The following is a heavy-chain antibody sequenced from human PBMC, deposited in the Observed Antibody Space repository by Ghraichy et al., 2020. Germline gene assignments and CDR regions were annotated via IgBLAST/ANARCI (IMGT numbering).Heavy chain of an antibody. Sequence: ETLSLTCAVYGGSFSGYYWSWIRQPPGKGLEWIGEINHSGSTNYNPSLKSRVTISVDTSKNQFSLKLSSVTAADTAVYYCARVLAATVGQKVNPYYDILTGYPHFDYWGQGTLVTVSS. J-gene: IGHJ4*02. D-gene: IGHD3-9*01. CDR1: GGSFSGYY. CDR3: ARVLAATVGQKVNPYYDILTGYPHFDY. V-gene: IGHV4-34*01. CDR2: INHSGST.